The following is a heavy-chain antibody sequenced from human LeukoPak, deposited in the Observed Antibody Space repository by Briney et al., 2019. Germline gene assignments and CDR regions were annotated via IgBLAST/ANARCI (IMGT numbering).Heavy chain of an antibody. CDR3: AKDLGESSDY. CDR1: GFTLSIYA. Sequence: GGSLRLFCATSGFTLSIYAMIWVRQAPGKGLEWVSAISGSGGSTYYADSVKGRFTISRDNSKNTLYLQMNSLRAEDTAVYYCAKDLGESSDYWGQGALVTVSS. J-gene: IGHJ4*02. V-gene: IGHV3-23*01. CDR2: ISGSGGST. D-gene: IGHD7-27*01.